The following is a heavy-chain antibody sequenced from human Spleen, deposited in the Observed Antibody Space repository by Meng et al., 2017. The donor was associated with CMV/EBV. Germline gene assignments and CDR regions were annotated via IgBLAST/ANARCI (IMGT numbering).Heavy chain of an antibody. D-gene: IGHD1-26*01. CDR1: GGSFSGYY. CDR3: ARGTSYSGSYYLYYYGMDV. CDR2: INHSGST. J-gene: IGHJ6*02. Sequence: SETLSLTCAVYGGSFSGYYWSWIRQPPGKGLEWIGEINHSGSTIYNPSLKSRVTISVDTSKNQFSLKLSSVTAADTAVYYCARGTSYSGSYYLYYYGMDVWGQGTTVTVSS. V-gene: IGHV4-34*01.